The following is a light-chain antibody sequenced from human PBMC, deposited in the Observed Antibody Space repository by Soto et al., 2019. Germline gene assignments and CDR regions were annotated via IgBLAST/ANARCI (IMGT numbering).Light chain of an antibody. Sequence: DIQMTQSPSSVSASVGDRVIITCRASQGISSWLVWYQQKLGEAPKLLIFAASRLQSGVPSRFSGTGSGTDFTLTISSLQPEDFGHYFCQQADSFPLSFGGGTKVEIK. CDR2: AAS. CDR1: QGISSW. V-gene: IGKV1D-12*01. J-gene: IGKJ4*01. CDR3: QQADSFPLS.